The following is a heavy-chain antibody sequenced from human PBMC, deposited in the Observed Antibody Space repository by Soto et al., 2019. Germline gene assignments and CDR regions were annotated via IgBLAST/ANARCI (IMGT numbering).Heavy chain of an antibody. D-gene: IGHD2-8*01. CDR2: IYYSGST. CDR3: ARASGVYAFDY. V-gene: IGHV4-59*01. CDR1: GGSISSYY. J-gene: IGHJ4*02. Sequence: SETLSLTCTVSGGSISSYYWSWIRQPPGKGLEWIGYIYYSGSTNYNPSLKSRVTISVDTSKNQFSLKLSSVTAADTAVYYCARASGVYAFDYWGQGTLVTVS.